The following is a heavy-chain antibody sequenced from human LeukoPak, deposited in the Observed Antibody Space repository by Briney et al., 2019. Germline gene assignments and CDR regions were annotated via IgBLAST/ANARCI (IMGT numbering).Heavy chain of an antibody. V-gene: IGHV1-8*01. J-gene: IGHJ4*02. CDR3: ARGSGFDSGYKYKIDY. CDR1: GYTFTSYD. D-gene: IGHD5-12*01. Sequence: ASVTVSCKASGYTFTSYDINWVRQATGQGLEWMGWMNPNSGNTGYAQKFQGRVTMTRNTSISTAYMELSSLRSEDTAVYYCARGSGFDSGYKYKIDYWGQGTLVTVSS. CDR2: MNPNSGNT.